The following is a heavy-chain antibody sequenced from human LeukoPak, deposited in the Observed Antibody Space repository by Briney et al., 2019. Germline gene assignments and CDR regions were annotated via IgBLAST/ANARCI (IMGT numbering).Heavy chain of an antibody. J-gene: IGHJ4*02. D-gene: IGHD4-23*01. V-gene: IGHV3-30*02. CDR3: ARDGLPDYGGTNGHDY. CDR1: GFTFSSYG. Sequence: PGGSLRLSCSASGFTFSSYGMHWVRQAPGKGLVWVAFIRYDGSDKYYAESVKGRFTISRDNSKNSLYLQMNSLRAEDTAVYYCARDGLPDYGGTNGHDYWGQGTLVTVSS. CDR2: IRYDGSDK.